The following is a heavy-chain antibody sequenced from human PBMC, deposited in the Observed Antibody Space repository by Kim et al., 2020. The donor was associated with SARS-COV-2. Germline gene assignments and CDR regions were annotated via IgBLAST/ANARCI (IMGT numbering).Heavy chain of an antibody. D-gene: IGHD3-10*02. CDR2: IIPILGIA. CDR3: ARDKIVQGYPPIFDY. Sequence: SVKVSCKASGGTFSSYAISWVRQAPGQGLEWMGRIIPILGIANYAQKFQGRVTITADKSTSTAYMELSSLRSEDTAVYYCARDKIVQGYPPIFDYWGQGTLVTVSS. CDR1: GGTFSSYA. V-gene: IGHV1-69*04. J-gene: IGHJ4*02.